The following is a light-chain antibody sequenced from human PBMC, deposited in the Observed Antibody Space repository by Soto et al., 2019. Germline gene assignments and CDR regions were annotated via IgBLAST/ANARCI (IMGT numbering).Light chain of an antibody. V-gene: IGLV8-61*01. CDR2: STN. Sequence: QAVVTQEPSFSVSPGGTITLTCGLSSGSVSTSYYPSCYQQTPGQAPRTLIYSTNTRSSGVPDRFSGSILGNKAALTITGAQADDESDYYCVLYMGSGIWVFGGGTKVTVL. J-gene: IGLJ3*02. CDR3: VLYMGSGIWV. CDR1: SGSVSTSYY.